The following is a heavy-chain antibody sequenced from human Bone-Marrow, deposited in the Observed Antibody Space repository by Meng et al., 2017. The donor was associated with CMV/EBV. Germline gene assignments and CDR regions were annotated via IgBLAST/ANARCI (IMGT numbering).Heavy chain of an antibody. CDR1: VFTFSNYW. V-gene: IGHV3-74*03. J-gene: IGHJ4*02. CDR3: GRDLTGERDQ. CDR2: INTDGSFT. Sequence: EVQLVGSRGGLFQPGGSLTLSCGDFVFTFSNYWMHWVRQVPGEGLVWVSRINTDGSFTSYADSVKGRFTISRDNAKNTLYLQMNSLRVDDSAVYYCGRDLTGERDQWGQGTLVTVSS. D-gene: IGHD7-27*01.